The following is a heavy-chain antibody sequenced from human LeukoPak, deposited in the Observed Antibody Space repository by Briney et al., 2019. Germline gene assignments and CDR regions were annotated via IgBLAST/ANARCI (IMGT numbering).Heavy chain of an antibody. D-gene: IGHD6-19*01. Sequence: GGSLRLSCVASGFTFSSYAMHWVRQAPGKGLEWVAVISSDGSNKYYPASVKGRFTISRDNSKNTLYLQMNSLRAEDTAVYYCARLVIAVAGTGWFDPWGQGTLVTVSS. J-gene: IGHJ5*02. CDR1: GFTFSSYA. V-gene: IGHV3-30*03. CDR3: ARLVIAVAGTGWFDP. CDR2: ISSDGSNK.